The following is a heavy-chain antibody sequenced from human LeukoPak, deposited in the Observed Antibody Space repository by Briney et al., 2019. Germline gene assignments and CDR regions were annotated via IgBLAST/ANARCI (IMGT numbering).Heavy chain of an antibody. V-gene: IGHV1-2*04. CDR3: ARDYGDYAYFQH. J-gene: IGHJ1*01. CDR2: INPNSGGT. D-gene: IGHD4-17*01. CDR1: GYTFTGYY. Sequence: ASVKVSCKASGYTFTGYYMHWVRQAPGQGLEWMGWINPNSGGTNYAHKFQGWVTMTRDTSITTAYMELSRLRSHDTAVYYCARDYGDYAYFQHWGQGTLVTVSS.